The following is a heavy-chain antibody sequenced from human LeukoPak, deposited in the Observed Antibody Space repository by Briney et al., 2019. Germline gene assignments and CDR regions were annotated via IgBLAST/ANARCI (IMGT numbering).Heavy chain of an antibody. J-gene: IGHJ4*02. D-gene: IGHD1-7*01. CDR1: GFTFNSYW. CDR2: IKQDGNKK. CDR3: ATDGDCVWNYRSGFDS. Sequence: PGGSLRLSCAASGFTFNSYWMAWVRQAPGKGLEWVANIKQDGNKKYYVDSVKGRFTISRDNAKNSLYLQMHSLRVEDTVVYYCATDGDCVWNYRSGFDSWGQGTLVTVSS. V-gene: IGHV3-7*01.